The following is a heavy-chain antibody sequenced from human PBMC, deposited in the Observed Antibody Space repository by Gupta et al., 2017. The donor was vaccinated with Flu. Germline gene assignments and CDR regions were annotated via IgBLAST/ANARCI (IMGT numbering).Heavy chain of an antibody. D-gene: IGHD3-10*01. CDR3: TTDSSGGIAFDI. V-gene: IGHV3-15*02. CDR2: LKSETDGGTA. Sequence: EVQLVESGGALVKPGGSLRLSCAASGFSFSYAYMNWVRQAPGKGLEWVGRLKSETDGGTADYAAPVKGRFTTSRDDSKNTLWLQMNSLRTEDTAVYYCTTDSSGGIAFDIWGQGTTVTVSA. J-gene: IGHJ3*02. CDR1: GFSFSYAY.